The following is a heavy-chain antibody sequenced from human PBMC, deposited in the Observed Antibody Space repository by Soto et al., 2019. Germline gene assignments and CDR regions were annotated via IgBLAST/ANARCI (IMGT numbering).Heavy chain of an antibody. D-gene: IGHD3-10*01. CDR3: ARVMVRGVITTDAFDI. V-gene: IGHV3-7*01. J-gene: IGHJ3*02. CDR1: GCTVSSYW. CDR2: IKQDGSEK. Sequence: WWCLRISCAASGCTVSSYWMGWVRKAQGKGLEWVANIKQDGSEKYYVDSVKGRFTISRDNAKNSLYLQMNSLRAEDTAMYYCARVMVRGVITTDAFDIWGQGTMVTVSS.